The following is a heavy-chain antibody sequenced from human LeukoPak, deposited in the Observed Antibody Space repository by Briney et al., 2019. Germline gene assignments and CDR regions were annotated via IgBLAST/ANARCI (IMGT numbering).Heavy chain of an antibody. CDR3: ARGADCSSTSCYGQPEYWFDP. V-gene: IGHV1-18*01. D-gene: IGHD2-2*01. J-gene: IGHJ5*02. CDR1: GYTFTSYG. CDR2: ISAYNGNT. Sequence: ASVKVSCKASGYTFTSYGISWVRQAPGQGLEWMGWISAYNGNTNYAQKLQGRVTMTTDTSTSTAYMELRSLRSDDTAVYYCARGADCSSTSCYGQPEYWFDPWGQGTLVTVSS.